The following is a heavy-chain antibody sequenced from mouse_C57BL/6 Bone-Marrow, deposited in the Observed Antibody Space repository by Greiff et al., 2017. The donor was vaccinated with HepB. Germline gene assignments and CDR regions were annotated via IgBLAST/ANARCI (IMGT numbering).Heavy chain of an antibody. CDR3: ARQAMDY. Sequence: EVMLVESGGDLVKPGGSLKLSCAASGFTFSSYGMSWVRQTPDNRLEWVATISSGGSYTYYPGSVKGRFTISRVNAKNTLYLQMSSLKSEDTAMYFCARQAMDYWGQGTSVTVSS. CDR1: GFTFSSYG. CDR2: ISSGGSYT. V-gene: IGHV5-6*02. J-gene: IGHJ4*01.